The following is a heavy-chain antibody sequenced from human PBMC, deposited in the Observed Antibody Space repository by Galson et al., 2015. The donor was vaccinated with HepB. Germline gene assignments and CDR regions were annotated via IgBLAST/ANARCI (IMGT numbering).Heavy chain of an antibody. CDR1: GFTFSSYA. D-gene: IGHD1-26*01. Sequence: SLRLSCAASGFTFSSYAMSWVRQAPGKGLEWVSAISGSGGSTYYADSVKGRFTISRDNSKNTLYLQMNSLRAEDTAVYYCAKDVMSGSYSRSAFDIWGQGTMVTVSS. CDR2: ISGSGGST. J-gene: IGHJ3*02. V-gene: IGHV3-23*01. CDR3: AKDVMSGSYSRSAFDI.